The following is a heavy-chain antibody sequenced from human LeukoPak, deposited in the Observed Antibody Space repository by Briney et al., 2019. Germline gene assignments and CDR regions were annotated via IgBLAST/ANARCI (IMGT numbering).Heavy chain of an antibody. V-gene: IGHV1-69*01. D-gene: IGHD3-22*01. CDR3: ARDLDYYDSSGYFGY. CDR2: IIPIFGTA. J-gene: IGHJ4*02. Sequence: ASVKVSCKASGGTFSSYAISWVRQAPGQGREWMGGIIPIFGTANYAQKFQGRVTITADESTSTAYMELSSLRSEDTAVYYCARDLDYYDSSGYFGYWGQGTLVTVSS. CDR1: GGTFSSYA.